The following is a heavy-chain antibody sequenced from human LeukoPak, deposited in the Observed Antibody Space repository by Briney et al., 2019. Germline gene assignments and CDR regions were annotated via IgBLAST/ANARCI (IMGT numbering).Heavy chain of an antibody. CDR2: IYYSGST. J-gene: IGHJ4*02. CDR1: GGSISSYY. D-gene: IGHD2-2*01. V-gene: IGHV4-59*01. CDR3: ATLGYCSSTSCYQGY. Sequence: SETLSLACTVSGGSISSYYWSWIRQPPGKGLEWIGYIYYSGSTNYNPSLKSRVTISVDTSKNQFSLKLSSVTAADTAVYYCATLGYCSSTSCYQGYWGQGTLVTVSS.